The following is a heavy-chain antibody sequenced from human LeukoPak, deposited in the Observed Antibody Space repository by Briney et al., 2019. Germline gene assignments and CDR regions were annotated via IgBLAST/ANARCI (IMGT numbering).Heavy chain of an antibody. CDR1: GGSFSGYY. Sequence: SETLSLTCAVYGGSFSGYYWSWIRQPPGKGLEWIGEINHSGSTNYNPSLKSRVTISVDTSKNQFSLKLSSVTAADTAVYYCRSGVNEGDDYWGQGTLVTVSS. CDR3: RSGVNEGDDY. CDR2: INHSGST. J-gene: IGHJ4*02. D-gene: IGHD1-1*01. V-gene: IGHV4-34*01.